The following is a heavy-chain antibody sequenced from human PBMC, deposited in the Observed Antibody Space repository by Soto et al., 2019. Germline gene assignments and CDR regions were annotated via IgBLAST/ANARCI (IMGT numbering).Heavy chain of an antibody. CDR3: AREDIQLWPRYFDY. J-gene: IGHJ4*02. CDR2: ISAYNGNT. D-gene: IGHD5-18*01. CDR1: GYTFTSCG. Sequence: ASVKVSCKASGYTFTSCGISWVRQAPGQGLEWMGWISAYNGNTNYAQKLQGRVTMTTDTSTSTAYMELRSLRSDDTAVYYCAREDIQLWPRYFDYWGQGTLVTVSS. V-gene: IGHV1-18*01.